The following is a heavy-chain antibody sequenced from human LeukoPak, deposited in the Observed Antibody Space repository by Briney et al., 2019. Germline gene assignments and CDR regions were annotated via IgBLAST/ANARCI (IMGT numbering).Heavy chain of an antibody. CDR3: ARAAYCSSTSCYTVYYYGMDV. V-gene: IGHV1-69*04. CDR2: IIPIFGIA. Sequence: SVKVSCKASGGTFSSYAISWVRQAPGQGLEWMGRIIPIFGIANYAQKFQGRVTITADKSTSAAYMELSSLRSEDTAVYYCARAAYCSSTSCYTVYYYGMDVWGQGTTVTVSS. J-gene: IGHJ6*02. D-gene: IGHD2-2*02. CDR1: GGTFSSYA.